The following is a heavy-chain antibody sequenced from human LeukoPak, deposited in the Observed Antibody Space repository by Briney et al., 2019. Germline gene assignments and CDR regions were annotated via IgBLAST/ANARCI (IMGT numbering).Heavy chain of an antibody. Sequence: SETLSLTCTVSGGSISSHYWSWIRQPPGKGLEWIGYIYYSGSTNYNPSLKSRVTISVDTSKNQFSLKLSSVIAADTAVYYCARSRIAVYYYYMDVWGKGTTVTVSS. CDR3: ARSRIAVYYYYMDV. CDR2: IYYSGST. CDR1: GGSISSHY. D-gene: IGHD6-19*01. V-gene: IGHV4-59*11. J-gene: IGHJ6*03.